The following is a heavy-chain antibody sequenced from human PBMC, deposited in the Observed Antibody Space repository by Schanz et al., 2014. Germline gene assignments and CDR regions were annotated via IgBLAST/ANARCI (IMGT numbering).Heavy chain of an antibody. J-gene: IGHJ4*02. V-gene: IGHV1-18*01. CDR1: GYTFISYG. Sequence: QVQLVQSGAEVRKPGASVKVSCKASGYTFISYGIKWVRQAPGQGLEWMGWISAYNGHTDYAQKLQGRVTLTTDTSTSTAYMELSGLRSEDTAVYYCARDRLECGAECYSVEVFEIWGQGTLVTGSS. D-gene: IGHD2-21*01. CDR3: ARDRLECGAECYSVEVFEI. CDR2: ISAYNGHT.